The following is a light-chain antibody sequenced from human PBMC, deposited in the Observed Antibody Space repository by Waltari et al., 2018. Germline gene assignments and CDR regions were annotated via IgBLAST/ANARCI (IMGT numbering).Light chain of an antibody. CDR2: AAS. CDR1: QTISIY. J-gene: IGKJ2*01. CDR3: QQLNSYRYT. V-gene: IGKV1-9*01. Sequence: TCRASQTISIYLAWYQQKPGKAPKLLIYAASTLQRGVPSRFSGSASGTEFSLTISSLQPEDSATYYCQQLNSYRYTFGQGTKLEIK.